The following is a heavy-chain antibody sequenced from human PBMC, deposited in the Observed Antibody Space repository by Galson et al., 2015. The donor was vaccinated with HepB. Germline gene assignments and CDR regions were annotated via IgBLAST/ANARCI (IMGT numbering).Heavy chain of an antibody. CDR3: ARDVITLKSRYYFDY. V-gene: IGHV3-66*01. CDR2: TYSGGAT. D-gene: IGHD4-23*01. Sequence: ALRLSCAASGLNVSNSSMNWVRQAPGKGLEWVSLTYSGGATYYAAAVKDRFTISRDTNTNTLDLHMTSLTDEDTAVYFRARDVITLKSRYYFDYWGQGTLVTVSS. J-gene: IGHJ4*02. CDR1: GLNVSNSS.